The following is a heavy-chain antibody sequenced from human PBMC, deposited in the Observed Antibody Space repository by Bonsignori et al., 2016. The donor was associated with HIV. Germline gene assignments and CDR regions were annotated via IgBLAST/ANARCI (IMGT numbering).Heavy chain of an antibody. D-gene: IGHD5-12*01. CDR3: ARVDTATTYGYTYYYYIDV. Sequence: GGSLRLSCAASGFILSNFEMNWVRQSPGKGLEWIAYISRSGTTVNYADSVRGRFTVSRDSAKNSLYLQMYGLAAEDTAIYYCARVDTATTYGYTYYYYIDVWGQGTTVTVSS. V-gene: IGHV3-48*03. CDR2: ISRSGTTV. J-gene: IGHJ6*03. CDR1: GFILSNFE.